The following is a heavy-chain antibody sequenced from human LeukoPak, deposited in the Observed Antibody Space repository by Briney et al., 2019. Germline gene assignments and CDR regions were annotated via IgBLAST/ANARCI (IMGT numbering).Heavy chain of an antibody. V-gene: IGHV3-23*01. CDR1: GFTFSSSA. CDR3: AKQLGYCSDGSCYFPY. Sequence: GGSLRLSCAASGFTFSSSAMSWVRQAPGRGLEWVSPISNNCGYTYYADSVQGRFTISRDNSKSTLCLQMNSLRAEDTAVYYCAKQLGYCSDGSCYFPYWGQGTLVTVSS. J-gene: IGHJ4*02. D-gene: IGHD2-15*01. CDR2: ISNNCGYT.